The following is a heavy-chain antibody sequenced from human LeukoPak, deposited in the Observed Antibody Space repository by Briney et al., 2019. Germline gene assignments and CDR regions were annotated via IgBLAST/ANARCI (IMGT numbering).Heavy chain of an antibody. J-gene: IGHJ4*02. CDR1: GYTLTELS. CDR3: ATSPRRYDILTGYYPLDY. Sequence: GASVKVSCKVSGYTLTELSMHWVRQAPGKGLEWMGGFDPEDGETIYAQKFQGRVTMTEDTSTDTAYMELSSLRSEDTAVYYCATSPRRYDILTGYYPLDYWGQGTLVTVSS. V-gene: IGHV1-24*01. CDR2: FDPEDGET. D-gene: IGHD3-9*01.